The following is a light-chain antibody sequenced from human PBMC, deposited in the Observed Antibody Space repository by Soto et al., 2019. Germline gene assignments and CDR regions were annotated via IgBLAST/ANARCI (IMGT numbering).Light chain of an antibody. V-gene: IGKV2-28*01. CDR3: MQTLQAPKT. CDR1: QSLLHSNGDTY. J-gene: IGKJ3*01. CDR2: LAY. Sequence: DIVLTQSPLSLPVTPGEPASISCRSSQSLLHSNGDTYLDWYLQKPGQPPQLLVYLAYNRAYGVPDRFSGSGSGADFTLKISRVEAEDVGVYYCMQTLQAPKTFGPGTKVHIK.